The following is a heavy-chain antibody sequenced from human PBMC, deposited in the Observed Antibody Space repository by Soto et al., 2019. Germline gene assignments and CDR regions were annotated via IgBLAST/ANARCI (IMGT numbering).Heavy chain of an antibody. CDR2: IYYSGST. Sequence: SETLSLTCTVSGGSISSYYWSWIRQPPGKGLEWIGYIYYSGSTNYNPSLKSRVTISVDTSKNQFSLKLSSVTAADTAVYYCARAVDDYGDLDAFDIWGQGTMVTVSS. CDR3: ARAVDDYGDLDAFDI. V-gene: IGHV4-59*01. D-gene: IGHD4-17*01. CDR1: GGSISSYY. J-gene: IGHJ3*02.